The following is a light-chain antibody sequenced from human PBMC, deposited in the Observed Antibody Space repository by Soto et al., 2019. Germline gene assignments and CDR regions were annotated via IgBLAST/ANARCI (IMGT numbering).Light chain of an antibody. V-gene: IGKV3-15*01. CDR2: GAS. Sequence: EIVMTQSPATLSVSPGERATLSCRASQSVSSNLAWYQQKPGQAPRLLIYGASTRATGITARFSGSGSGTEFTLTISSLQCEDFAVYYCQQYNNWPTFGPGTKVDIK. J-gene: IGKJ3*01. CDR3: QQYNNWPT. CDR1: QSVSSN.